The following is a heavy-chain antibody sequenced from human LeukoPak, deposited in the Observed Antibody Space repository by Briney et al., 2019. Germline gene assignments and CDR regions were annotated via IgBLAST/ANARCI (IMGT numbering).Heavy chain of an antibody. CDR1: DQPISSSDYD. Sequence: PSETLSLTCRVSDQPISSSDYDSGRIRQPPGKGLEWIGTIHPHGTMYYNPSLKSRVTISIDKSKNLFSLKLNSVTAATSALYYCSRGSVAFKLGDYWGQGSLVIVSS. V-gene: IGHV4-39*01. CDR2: IHPHGTM. D-gene: IGHD2-15*01. CDR3: SRGSVAFKLGDY. J-gene: IGHJ4*02.